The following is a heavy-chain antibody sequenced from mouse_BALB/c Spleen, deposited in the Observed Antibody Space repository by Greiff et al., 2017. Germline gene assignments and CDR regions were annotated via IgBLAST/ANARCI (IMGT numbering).Heavy chain of an antibody. V-gene: IGHV3-2*02. D-gene: IGHD2-1*01. CDR1: GYSITSDYA. CDR2: ISYSGST. CDR3: ARHYGNSPFAY. J-gene: IGHJ3*01. Sequence: EVQLQQSGPGLVKPSQSLSLTCTVTGYSITSDYAWNWIRQFPGNKLEWMGYISYSGSTSYNPSLKSRISITRDTSKNQFFLQLNSVTTEDTATYYCARHYGNSPFAYWGQGTLVTVSA.